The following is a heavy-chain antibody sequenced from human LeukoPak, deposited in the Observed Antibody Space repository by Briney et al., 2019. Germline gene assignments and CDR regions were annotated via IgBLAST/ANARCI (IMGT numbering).Heavy chain of an antibody. CDR3: AKDYSDSSGYPFFAH. V-gene: IGHV3-30*18. CDR2: ISYDGSNT. D-gene: IGHD3-22*01. J-gene: IGHJ4*02. Sequence: GGSLRLSCAASGFTFSRYGMHWVRQAPGKGLEWVAVISYDGSNTYYADTVKGRFAVSRDNSKNTLYLQMSSLRPEDTAVYYCAKDYSDSSGYPFFAHWGQGTLVTVSS. CDR1: GFTFSRYG.